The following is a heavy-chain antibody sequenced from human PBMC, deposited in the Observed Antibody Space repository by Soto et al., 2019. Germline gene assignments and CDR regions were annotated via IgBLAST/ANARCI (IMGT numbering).Heavy chain of an antibody. V-gene: IGHV3-7*01. J-gene: IGHJ6*02. Sequence: SPSCEAPGLVFSSFWLSWVRQAPGKGLEWVAYIKQDGSEKYYVDSVKGRFTISRDNTKSSLYLQMNNLRAEDTAVYYCARGHKGLDVWGQGNTVTVSS. CDR2: IKQDGSEK. CDR1: GLVFSSFW. CDR3: ARGHKGLDV.